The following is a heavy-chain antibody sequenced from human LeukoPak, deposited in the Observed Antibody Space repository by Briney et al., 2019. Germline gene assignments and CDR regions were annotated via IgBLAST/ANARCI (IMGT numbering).Heavy chain of an antibody. CDR2: ISSSVSTI. V-gene: IGHV3-11*04. CDR1: GFSFSDDY. J-gene: IGHJ4*02. D-gene: IGHD1-26*01. CDR3: ARDPRRYSGSSDY. Sequence: GGSLRLSCAASGFSFSDDYMSWIRQAPGKGLEWVSYISSSVSTIYYADSVKGRFTISRDNAKNSLYLQMNSLRAEDTAVYYCARDPRRYSGSSDYWGQGTLVTVSS.